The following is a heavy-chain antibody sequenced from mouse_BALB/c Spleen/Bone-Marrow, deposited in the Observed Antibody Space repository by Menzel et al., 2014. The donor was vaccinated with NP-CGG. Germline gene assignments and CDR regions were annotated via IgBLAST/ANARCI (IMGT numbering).Heavy chain of an antibody. V-gene: IGHV5-17*02. J-gene: IGHJ4*01. CDR1: GFTFSSFG. CDR3: ARSPYDYAAMDY. CDR2: ISSGSSTI. D-gene: IGHD2-4*01. Sequence: EVKLVESGGGLVQPGGSRKLSCAASGFTFSSFGMHWVRQAPEKGLGWVAYISSGSSTIYYADTVKGRFTISRDNPKNTLFLQMTSLRSEDTAMYYCARSPYDYAAMDYWGQGTSVTVSS.